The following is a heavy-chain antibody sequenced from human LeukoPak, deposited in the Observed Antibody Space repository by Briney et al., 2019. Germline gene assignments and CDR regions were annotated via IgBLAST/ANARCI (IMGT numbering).Heavy chain of an antibody. CDR2: FDPADGET. D-gene: IGHD3-10*01. CDR3: ATEGKMVQGVYTDY. V-gene: IGHV1-24*01. J-gene: IGHJ4*02. CDR1: GYTLTELS. Sequence: ASVKVSCKVSGYTLTELSMHWVRQAPGKGFEWMGRFDPADGETIYAQKFQGRVTMTADTSTDTVFMGLGSLRSEDTAVYYCATEGKMVQGVYTDYWGQGTLVTVSS.